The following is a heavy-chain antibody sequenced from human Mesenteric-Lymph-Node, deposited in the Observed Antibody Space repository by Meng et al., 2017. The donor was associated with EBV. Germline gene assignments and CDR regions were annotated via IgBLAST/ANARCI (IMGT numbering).Heavy chain of an antibody. D-gene: IGHD6-19*01. V-gene: IGHV4-4*02. J-gene: IGHJ4*02. CDR3: ARVNEGQWLVRGAFDY. CDR2: IYHRGST. CDR1: GGYNSTSNW. Sequence: RLEVSGPGLVKPSGTWSLDCAVAGGYNSTSNWWSWVRQPPGKGLEWIGEIYHRGSTNYNPSLTSRVTISVDESKNEFSLSLTSVTAADTAVYFCARVNEGQWLVRGAFDYWGQGTLVTVSS.